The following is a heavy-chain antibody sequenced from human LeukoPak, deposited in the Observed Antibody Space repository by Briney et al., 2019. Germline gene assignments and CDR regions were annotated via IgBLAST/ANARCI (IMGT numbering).Heavy chain of an antibody. CDR2: IHYSEST. CDR3: ARHAKNNYFDP. V-gene: IGHV4-39*01. J-gene: IGHJ5*02. CDR1: GGSVISDTYY. Sequence: PSETLSLTCTVSGGSVISDTYYWGWIRQPPGKGLEWIGSIHYSESTYYTPSLKTRITMSVDTSKNQFSLKLRSVTAADTAVYFCARHAKNNYFDPWGQGTLVTVSS.